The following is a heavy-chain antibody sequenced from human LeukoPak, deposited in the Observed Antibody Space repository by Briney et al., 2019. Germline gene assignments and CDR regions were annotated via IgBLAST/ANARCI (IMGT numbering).Heavy chain of an antibody. V-gene: IGHV4-59*01. CDR1: SDPISSSY. D-gene: IGHD2-2*01. CDR2: IYYSGST. J-gene: IGHJ1*01. Sequence: SETLSLTCTVSSDPISSSYWSWIRQPPGKGLEWIGYIYYSGSTNYNPSLKSRVAISVDTSKNQFSLKLNYVTAADTAVYYCARGYCSSTICFQYFHHWGQGTLVTVSS. CDR3: ARGYCSSTICFQYFHH.